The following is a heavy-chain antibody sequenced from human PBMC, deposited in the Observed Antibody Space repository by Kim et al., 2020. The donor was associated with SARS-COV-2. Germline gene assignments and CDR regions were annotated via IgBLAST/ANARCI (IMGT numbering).Heavy chain of an antibody. Sequence: DTVKGPFTISRDNAKNSLYLQMNSLRDEDTAVYYCARGPLGNYGSGSLDYWGQGTLVTVSS. V-gene: IGHV3-48*02. CDR3: ARGPLGNYGSGSLDY. J-gene: IGHJ4*02. D-gene: IGHD3-10*01.